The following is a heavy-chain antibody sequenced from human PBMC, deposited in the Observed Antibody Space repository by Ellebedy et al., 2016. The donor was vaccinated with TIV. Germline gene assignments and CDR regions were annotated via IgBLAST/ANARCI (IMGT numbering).Heavy chain of an antibody. D-gene: IGHD3-10*01. J-gene: IGHJ6*02. CDR3: ARDLTSHYYTMDV. CDR1: GFSVRSNY. V-gene: IGHV3-53*01. Sequence: GESLKISCTVSGFSVRSNYMSWVRQAPGKGLEWVSVLFVNGATFYSDAVKGRYTISRAESKNTMYLQMNSLRAEDTAVYYCARDLTSHYYTMDVWGQGTTVTVSS. CDR2: LFVNGAT.